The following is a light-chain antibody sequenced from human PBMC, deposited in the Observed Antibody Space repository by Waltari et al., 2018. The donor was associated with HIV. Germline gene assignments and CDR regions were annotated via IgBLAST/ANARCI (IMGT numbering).Light chain of an antibody. Sequence: DIVMTQSPDSLAVSLGERATINCKSSQSVFYSPNNKNYLAWYQKKPGQPPKLLIYWASTRESGVPDRFGGSGSGTDFTLTVSSLRAEDVAVYYCQQYYVTPYTFGQGTKLEIK. J-gene: IGKJ2*01. CDR1: QSVFYSPNNKNY. CDR2: WAS. V-gene: IGKV4-1*01. CDR3: QQYYVTPYT.